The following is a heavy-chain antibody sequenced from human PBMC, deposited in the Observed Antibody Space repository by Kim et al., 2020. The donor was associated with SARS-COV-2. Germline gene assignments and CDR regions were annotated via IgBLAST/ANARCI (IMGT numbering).Heavy chain of an antibody. CDR3: ALWSPRRNCGGGRCYSDGM. Sequence: ASVKVSCQASGYYFVSYDINWVRQATGQGPEWMGWVNPDSGDTGYAQKFQGRVTMTINASINSAYMELRSLTSEDSAVYYCALWSPRRNCGGGRCYSDGM. J-gene: IGHJ6*01. V-gene: IGHV1-8*01. D-gene: IGHD2-15*01. CDR1: GYYFVSYD. CDR2: VNPDSGDT.